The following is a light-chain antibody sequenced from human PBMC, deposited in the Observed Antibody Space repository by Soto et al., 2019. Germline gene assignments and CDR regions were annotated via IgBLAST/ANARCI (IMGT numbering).Light chain of an antibody. Sequence: TVTISCTGSSSNIGSTYDVQWYQQLPGTAPKLLIHGNTNRPSGVPDRFSGSKSGTSASLAITGLQADDEADYYCQSYDDSLSVHYVFGTGTKVTVL. CDR2: GNT. J-gene: IGLJ1*01. CDR3: QSYDDSLSVHYV. CDR1: SSNIGSTYD. V-gene: IGLV1-40*01.